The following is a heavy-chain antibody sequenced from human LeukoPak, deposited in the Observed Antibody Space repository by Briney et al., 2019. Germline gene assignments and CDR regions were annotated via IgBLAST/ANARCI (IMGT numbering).Heavy chain of an antibody. J-gene: IGHJ4*02. CDR2: IYYSGST. D-gene: IGHD2-2*03. CDR3: ASGYRSSTSCYEWGLDY. Sequence: SQTLSLTCTVSGGSISSVGYYWSWIRQHPGKVLEWIGYIYYSGSTYYNPSLKSRVTISVDTSKNQFSLELSSVTAADTAVYYCASGYRSSTSCYEWGLDYWGQGTLVTVSS. V-gene: IGHV4-31*03. CDR1: GGSISSVGYY.